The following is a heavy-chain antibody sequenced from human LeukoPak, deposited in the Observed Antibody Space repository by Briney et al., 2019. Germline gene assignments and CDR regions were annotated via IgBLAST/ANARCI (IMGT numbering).Heavy chain of an antibody. CDR1: GGSISSGGYS. Sequence: KTSETLSLTCTVSGGSISSGGYSWSWICQHPGKGLEWIGYIYYSGSTYYNPSLKSRVTISVDTSKNQFSLKLSSVTAADTAVYYCARDMTTVTYAFDIWGQGTMVTVSS. V-gene: IGHV4-31*03. D-gene: IGHD4-11*01. CDR2: IYYSGST. CDR3: ARDMTTVTYAFDI. J-gene: IGHJ3*02.